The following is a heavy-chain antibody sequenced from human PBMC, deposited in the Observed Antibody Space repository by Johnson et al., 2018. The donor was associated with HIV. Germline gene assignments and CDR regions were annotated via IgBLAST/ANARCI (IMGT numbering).Heavy chain of an antibody. CDR1: GFTFSSYA. J-gene: IGHJ3*02. CDR2: ISYDGSNK. CDR3: ARTVTTLSGAFDI. Sequence: QVQLVESGGGVVQPGRSLRLSCAASGFTFSSYAMHWVRQAPVKGLEWVAVISYDGSNKYYADSVKGRFTISRDNSKNTLYLQMNSLRAEDTAVYYCARTVTTLSGAFDIWGQGTMVTVSS. D-gene: IGHD4-17*01. V-gene: IGHV3-30*04.